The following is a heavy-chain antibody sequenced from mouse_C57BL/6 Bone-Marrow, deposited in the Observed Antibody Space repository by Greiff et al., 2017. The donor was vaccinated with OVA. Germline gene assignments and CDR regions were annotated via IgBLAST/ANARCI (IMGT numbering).Heavy chain of an antibody. CDR1: GFTFSSYG. J-gene: IGHJ3*01. CDR2: ISSGGSYT. Sequence: EVQRVESGGDLVKPGGSLKLSCAASGFTFSSYGMSWVRQTPDKRLEWVATISSGGSYTYYPDSVKGRFTISRDNAKNTLYLQMSSLKSEDTATYYCARGLLRTWFAYWGQGTLVTVSA. D-gene: IGHD1-1*01. CDR3: ARGLLRTWFAY. V-gene: IGHV5-6*01.